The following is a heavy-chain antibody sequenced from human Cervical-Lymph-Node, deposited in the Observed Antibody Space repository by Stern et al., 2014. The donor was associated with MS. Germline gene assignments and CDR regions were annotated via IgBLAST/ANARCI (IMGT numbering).Heavy chain of an antibody. D-gene: IGHD2/OR15-2a*01. CDR2: TSGYNGAP. CDR1: GYTFSSHG. V-gene: IGHV1-18*01. Sequence: VQLVQSGAEVKKPGDSVKVSCKASGYTFSSHGISWVRQAPGQGLAWMGWTSGYNGAPTYAPRFLGSGTMTPDTSTRTVFMALRSLRSDDTAIYYCARVSRADYFPFDALDVWGQGTLLTVSS. CDR3: ARVSRADYFPFDALDV. J-gene: IGHJ3*01.